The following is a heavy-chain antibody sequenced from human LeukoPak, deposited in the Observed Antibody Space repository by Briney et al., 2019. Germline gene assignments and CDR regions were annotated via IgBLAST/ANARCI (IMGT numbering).Heavy chain of an antibody. Sequence: GGFLRLSCSASGFTFSSYAMQWVRQAPGTGLEWVALISYDGSNKYHADSVKGRFTISRDNSKNTLYLQMNSLRAEDTAVYYCARGYGSGNYYKFDYWGQGTLVTVSS. J-gene: IGHJ4*02. V-gene: IGHV3-30-3*01. D-gene: IGHD3-10*01. CDR2: ISYDGSNK. CDR1: GFTFSSYA. CDR3: ARGYGSGNYYKFDY.